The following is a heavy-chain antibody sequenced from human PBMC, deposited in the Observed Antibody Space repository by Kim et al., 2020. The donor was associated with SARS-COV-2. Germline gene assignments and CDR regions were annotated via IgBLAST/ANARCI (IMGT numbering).Heavy chain of an antibody. J-gene: IGHJ4*02. V-gene: IGHV7-4-1*02. CDR2: INTNTGNP. CDR3: ARSHSSSWYSHFDY. CDR1: GYTFTSYA. D-gene: IGHD6-13*01. Sequence: ASVKVSCKASGYTFTSYAMNWVRQAPGQGLEWMGWINTNTGNPTYAQGFTGRFVFSLDTSVSTAYLQISSLKAEDTAVDYCARSHSSSWYSHFDYWGQGTLVTVSS.